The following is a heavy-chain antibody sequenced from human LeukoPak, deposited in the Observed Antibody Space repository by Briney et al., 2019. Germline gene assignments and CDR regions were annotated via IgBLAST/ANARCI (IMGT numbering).Heavy chain of an antibody. D-gene: IGHD3-22*01. CDR3: ARDSSGSSFKDLDF. V-gene: IGHV4-59*01. J-gene: IGHJ4*02. CDR1: GGSISNYF. Sequence: SETLSLTCTVSGGSISNYFWSWIRQPPGQGLEWIGYIRDDGRTNHNPSLKSRVSISLDTSKSQVSLKLSSVTAADTAVYYCARDSSGSSFKDLDFWGPGTLVTVAS. CDR2: IRDDGRT.